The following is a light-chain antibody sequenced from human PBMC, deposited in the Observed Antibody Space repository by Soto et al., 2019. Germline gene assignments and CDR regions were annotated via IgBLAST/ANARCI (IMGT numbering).Light chain of an antibody. CDR3: RQYDDLPPT. V-gene: IGKV1-33*01. J-gene: IGKJ5*01. Sequence: DIKMTQSPSSLSASVGDRFTITCKASQDISNFLNWYQQKPGKAPKLLIYDASNLETGVPSRFSGSGSGTDFTFTISSLQPEDIATYYCRQYDDLPPTFAKGTRLE. CDR2: DAS. CDR1: QDISNF.